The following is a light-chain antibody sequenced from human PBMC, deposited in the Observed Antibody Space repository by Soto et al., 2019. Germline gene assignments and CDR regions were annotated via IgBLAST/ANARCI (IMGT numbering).Light chain of an antibody. Sequence: EIVMTQSPATLSVSPGEGATLSCRASQSVGSNLAWYQQKPGQAPRLLIYGASTRATGIPARFSGGGSGTEFTLTISSLQSGDYATYYCQHYNSYPWTVGQGNKVDIK. J-gene: IGKJ1*01. CDR3: QHYNSYPWT. CDR2: GAS. V-gene: IGKV3D-15*01. CDR1: QSVGSN.